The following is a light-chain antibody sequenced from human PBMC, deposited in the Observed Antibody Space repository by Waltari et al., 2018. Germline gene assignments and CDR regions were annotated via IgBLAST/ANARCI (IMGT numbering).Light chain of an antibody. V-gene: IGLV2-11*01. CDR1: SRDAGGYDY. CDR2: DVN. CDR3: CSYAGSYTWV. J-gene: IGLJ1*01. Sequence: QSALTQPRSVSGSPGQSVPISCTGTSRDAGGYDYLSWYQQNPGKAPKLMVFDVNRRPSGVPDRFSGSKSGNTASLTISGLQAEDEADYYCCSYAGSYTWVFGTGTKVTVL.